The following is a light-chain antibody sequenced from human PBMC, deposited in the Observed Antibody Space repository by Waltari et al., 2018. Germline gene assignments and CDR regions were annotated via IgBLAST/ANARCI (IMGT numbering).Light chain of an antibody. Sequence: DVVMTQSPLSLPVILGQPASISCRSNQSLVYSDGHTYSKWFQQRPGQSPRRLIYQVSNRDSAVPGGFGGSGSGTDFTLEISRVEAEDVGVYYCMQGSHWPFTFGPGTKVDIK. CDR3: MQGSHWPFT. J-gene: IGKJ3*01. CDR1: QSLVYSDGHTY. V-gene: IGKV2-30*01. CDR2: QVS.